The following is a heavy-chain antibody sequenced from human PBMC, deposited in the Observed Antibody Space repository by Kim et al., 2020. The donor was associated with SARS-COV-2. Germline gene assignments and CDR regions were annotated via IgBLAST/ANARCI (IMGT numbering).Heavy chain of an antibody. V-gene: IGHV4-34*01. Sequence: PPLRGRVTISVDPSKNQFSLRLSSVTAADTAVYYCARGGPAAGFRVVDPWGQGTLVTVSS. J-gene: IGHJ5*02. D-gene: IGHD6-13*01. CDR3: ARGGPAAGFRVVDP.